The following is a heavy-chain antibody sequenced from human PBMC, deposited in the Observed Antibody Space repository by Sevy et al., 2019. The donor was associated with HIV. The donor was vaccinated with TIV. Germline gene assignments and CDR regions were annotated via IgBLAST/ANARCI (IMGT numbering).Heavy chain of an antibody. Sequence: SETLSLTCAVSGYSISSGYNWGWIRQPPGKGLEWIGSIYHSGSTYYNPSLKSRVTISVDTSKNQFSLKLSSVTAADTAVYYCARLIITMVRGQDAFDIWGQGTMVTVSS. V-gene: IGHV4-38-2*01. D-gene: IGHD3-10*01. CDR3: ARLIITMVRGQDAFDI. J-gene: IGHJ3*02. CDR2: IYHSGST. CDR1: GYSISSGYN.